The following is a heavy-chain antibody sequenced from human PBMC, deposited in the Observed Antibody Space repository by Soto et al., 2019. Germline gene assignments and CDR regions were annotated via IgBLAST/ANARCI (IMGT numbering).Heavy chain of an antibody. D-gene: IGHD3-22*01. CDR1: GGSISSGGYY. CDR2: IYYSGST. V-gene: IGHV4-31*03. J-gene: IGHJ3*02. CDR3: AISGFYYYDSSGYPDDALDI. Sequence: PSETLSLTCTVSGGSISSGGYYWSWIRQHPGKGLEWIGYIYYSGSTYYNPSLKNRVTISVETSKNQSSLKLSSVTAADTSVYYCAISGFYYYDSSGYPDDALDIWGQGTMVTV.